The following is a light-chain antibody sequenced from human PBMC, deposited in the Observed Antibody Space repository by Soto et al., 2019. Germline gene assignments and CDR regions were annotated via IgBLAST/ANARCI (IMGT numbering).Light chain of an antibody. J-gene: IGKJ2*01. CDR3: QQSYSSPYT. CDR1: QSITTY. V-gene: IGKV1-39*01. CDR2: AAS. Sequence: DIQMTQSPSSLSASVGDRVSITCRASQSITTYLNWYQQNPGKAPQLLIYAASRLESGVPSRFSGSGSGTDFTLTISSLQPEDFATYYCQQSYSSPYTFGQGTKLEIK.